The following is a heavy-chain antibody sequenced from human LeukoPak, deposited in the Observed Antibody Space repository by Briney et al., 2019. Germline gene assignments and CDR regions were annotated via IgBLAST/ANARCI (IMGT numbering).Heavy chain of an antibody. CDR1: GFTFSTYS. CDR3: ARDKYSSIDY. CDR2: ISSSSSTI. Sequence: GGSLRLSCAASGFTFSTYSMHWVRQAPGKGLEWVSYISSSSSTIYYADSLKGRFTISRDNAKSSLYLQMNSLRDEDTAVYYCARDKYSSIDYWGQGTLVTVSS. J-gene: IGHJ4*02. D-gene: IGHD2-2*01. V-gene: IGHV3-48*02.